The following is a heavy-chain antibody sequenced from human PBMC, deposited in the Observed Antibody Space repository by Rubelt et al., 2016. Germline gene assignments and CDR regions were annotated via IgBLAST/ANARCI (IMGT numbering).Heavy chain of an antibody. D-gene: IGHD5-18*01. Sequence: QVQLQESGPGLVKPSGTLSLTCAVSGGSISSSNWWSWVRQPPGKGLEWIGEIYHSGSTNYNPSLQVRVTMSVDKSKNQFSLKLDSVTAADTAVYFCAIKPRGYSENFDYWGQGTLVTVSS. CDR1: GGSISSSNW. V-gene: IGHV4-4*02. CDR3: AIKPRGYSENFDY. J-gene: IGHJ4*02. CDR2: IYHSGST.